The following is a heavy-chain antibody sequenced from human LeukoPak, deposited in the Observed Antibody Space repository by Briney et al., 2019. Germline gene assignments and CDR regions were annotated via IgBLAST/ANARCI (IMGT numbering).Heavy chain of an antibody. J-gene: IGHJ6*02. Sequence: GGSLRLSCEGSAFIFSGHWMNWVRQTPGKGLEWVASIKEDGSERQYVDSVKGRFTISRDNAKNSLYLQMSNLRAEDTAVYFCARGGGLDVWGQGATVTVSS. CDR3: ARGGGLDV. V-gene: IGHV3-7*03. CDR2: IKEDGSER. D-gene: IGHD3-16*01. CDR1: AFIFSGHW.